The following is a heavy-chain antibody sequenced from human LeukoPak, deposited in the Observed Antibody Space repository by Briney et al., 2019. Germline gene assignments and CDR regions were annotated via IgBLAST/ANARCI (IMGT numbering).Heavy chain of an antibody. CDR1: GGSISSYY. J-gene: IGHJ6*03. Sequence: PSETLSLTCTVSGGSISSYYWSWIRQPAGKGLEWIGRIYTSGSTNYNPSLKSRVTMSVDTSKNQFSLKLSSVTAADTAVYYCARGPRQGLQTYYYYYYYMDVWGKGTTVTVSS. D-gene: IGHD5-18*01. CDR3: ARGPRQGLQTYYYYYYYMDV. CDR2: IYTSGST. V-gene: IGHV4-4*07.